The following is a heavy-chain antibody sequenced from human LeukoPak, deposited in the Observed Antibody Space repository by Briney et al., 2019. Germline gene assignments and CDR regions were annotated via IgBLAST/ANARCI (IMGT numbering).Heavy chain of an antibody. D-gene: IGHD4-17*01. Sequence: SETLSLTCTVSGGSISSYYWSWTRQPPGKGLEWIGYIYYSGSTNYNPSLKSRVTISVDTSKNQFSLKLSSVTAADTAVYYCARANYDYGDYPEFDYWGQGTLVTVSS. CDR2: IYYSGST. J-gene: IGHJ4*02. CDR3: ARANYDYGDYPEFDY. CDR1: GGSISSYY. V-gene: IGHV4-59*01.